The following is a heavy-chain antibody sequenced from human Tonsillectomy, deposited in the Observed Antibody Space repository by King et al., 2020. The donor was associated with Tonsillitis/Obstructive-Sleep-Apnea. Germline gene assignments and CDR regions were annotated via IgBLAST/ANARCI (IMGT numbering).Heavy chain of an antibody. J-gene: IGHJ4*02. V-gene: IGHV4-34*01. Sequence: VQLQQWGAGLLKPSETLSLPCAVYGGSFSGYYWSWIRQPPGKGLEWIGEINHSGSTNYNPSLKSRVTISVDTSKNQFSLKLSSVTAADTAVYYCARVGCSGGSCPEDYWGQGTLVTVSS. CDR1: GGSFSGYY. CDR2: INHSGST. D-gene: IGHD2-15*01. CDR3: ARVGCSGGSCPEDY.